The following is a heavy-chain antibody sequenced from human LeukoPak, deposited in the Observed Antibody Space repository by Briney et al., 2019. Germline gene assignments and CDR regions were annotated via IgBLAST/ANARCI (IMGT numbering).Heavy chain of an antibody. J-gene: IGHJ5*02. D-gene: IGHD6-6*01. CDR2: IDWDDDE. V-gene: IGHV2-70*11. CDR1: WCSLTNSGMC. CDR3: ARIARGSNWFDH. Sequence: ESGPALVKPTQNLTLTWTFSWCSLTNSGMCVSWIRQPPGKALEWLARIDWDDDEYYSTSLRTRLTISKDTSKNQVVLTMTNMDPVDTATYYCARIARGSNWFDHWGQGTLVTVSS.